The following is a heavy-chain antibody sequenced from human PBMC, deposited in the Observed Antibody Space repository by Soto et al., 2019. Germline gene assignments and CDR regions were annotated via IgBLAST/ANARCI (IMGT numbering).Heavy chain of an antibody. CDR1: GGSISSSSYY. CDR2: IYYSGST. J-gene: IGHJ3*02. Sequence: SETLSLTCTVSGGSISSSSYYWGWIRQPPGKGLEWIGSIYYSGSTYYNPSLKSRVTISVDTSKNQFSLKLSSVTAADTAVYYCARVRASNQYLDAFDIWGQGTMVTVSS. CDR3: ARVRASNQYLDAFDI. V-gene: IGHV4-39*07.